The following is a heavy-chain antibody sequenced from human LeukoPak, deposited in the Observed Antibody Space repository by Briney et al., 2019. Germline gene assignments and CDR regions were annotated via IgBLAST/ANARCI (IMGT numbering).Heavy chain of an antibody. V-gene: IGHV3-49*03. CDR1: GFTFGDYA. J-gene: IGHJ4*02. Sequence: SGGSLRLSCTASGFTFGDYAMSWFRQAPGKGVEWVGFIRSKAYGGTTEYAASVKGRFTISRDDSKSIAYLQMNSLKTEDTAVYYCTRDPGLYYYDSSGYYLDWGQGTLVTVSS. CDR2: IRSKAYGGTT. D-gene: IGHD3-22*01. CDR3: TRDPGLYYYDSSGYYLD.